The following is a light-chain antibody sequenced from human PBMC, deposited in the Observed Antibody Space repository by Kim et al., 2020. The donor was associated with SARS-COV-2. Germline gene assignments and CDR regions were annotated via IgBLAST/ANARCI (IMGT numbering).Light chain of an antibody. CDR3: QAWDSSRVV. CDR1: RLGDEY. J-gene: IGLJ2*01. Sequence: SYELTQPPSVSVSPGQTASITCSGDRLGDEYACWYQQKPGQSPVLVIYQDSKRPSGIPERFSGSNSGNTATLTISGTQAMDEADYYCQAWDSSRVVFGGGTQLTVL. V-gene: IGLV3-1*01. CDR2: QDS.